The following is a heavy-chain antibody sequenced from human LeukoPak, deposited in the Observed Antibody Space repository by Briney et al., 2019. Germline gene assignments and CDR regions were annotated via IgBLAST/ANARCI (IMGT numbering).Heavy chain of an antibody. CDR2: IYSGGTT. V-gene: IGHV3-66*01. Sequence: PGGSLRLSCAASGFTVSSNYMNWVRQAPGKGLEWVSVIYSGGTTYYGDFAKGRFIISRDISKNTLYLEMNRLRVEDSAVYYCAREAGNFLGGENYFDSWGQGTLVTVS. J-gene: IGHJ4*02. CDR1: GFTVSSNY. CDR3: AREAGNFLGGENYFDS. D-gene: IGHD4-23*01.